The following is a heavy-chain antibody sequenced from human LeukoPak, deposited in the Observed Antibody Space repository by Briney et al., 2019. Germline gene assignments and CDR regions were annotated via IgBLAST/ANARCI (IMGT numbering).Heavy chain of an antibody. CDR2: ISSSSSYI. CDR3: ARDRIVGRPHDAFDI. D-gene: IGHD1-26*01. CDR1: GFTFDDYA. Sequence: PGRSLRLSCAASGFTFDDYAMHWVRQAPGKGLEWVSSISSSSSYIYYADSVKGRFTISRDNAKNSLYLQMNSLRAEDTAVYYCARDRIVGRPHDAFDIWGQGTMVTVSS. J-gene: IGHJ3*02. V-gene: IGHV3-21*01.